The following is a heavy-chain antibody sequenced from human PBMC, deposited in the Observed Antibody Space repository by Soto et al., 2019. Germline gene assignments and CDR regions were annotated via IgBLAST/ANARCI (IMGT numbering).Heavy chain of an antibody. Sequence: QVQLVQSGAEVKKPGASVKVSCKASGYTFTGYYMHWVRQAPGQGLEWMGWINPNSGGTNYAQKFQGWVIMTRDTSISTAYMELSRLRSDDTAVYYCARERVGYSYGYFDYWGQGTLVTVSS. CDR1: GYTFTGYY. J-gene: IGHJ4*02. CDR3: ARERVGYSYGYFDY. V-gene: IGHV1-2*04. CDR2: INPNSGGT. D-gene: IGHD5-18*01.